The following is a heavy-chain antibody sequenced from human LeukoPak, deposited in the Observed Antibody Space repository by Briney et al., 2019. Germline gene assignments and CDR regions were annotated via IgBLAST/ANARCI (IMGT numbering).Heavy chain of an antibody. J-gene: IGHJ2*01. D-gene: IGHD4-17*01. CDR1: GYTFTGYY. CDR3: ARAPGLDYDDYERSYWYFDL. V-gene: IGHV1-2*02. Sequence: ASVKVSCKASGYTFTGYYMHWVRQAPGQGLEWMGWINPNSGGTNYAQKFQGRVTMSRDTSISTAYMELSRLRSDDTAVYYCARAPGLDYDDYERSYWYFDLWGRGTLVTVSS. CDR2: INPNSGGT.